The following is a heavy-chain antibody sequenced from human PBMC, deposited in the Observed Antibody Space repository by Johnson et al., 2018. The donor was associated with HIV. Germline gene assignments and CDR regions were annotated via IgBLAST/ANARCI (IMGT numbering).Heavy chain of an antibody. Sequence: QVQLVDSGGGVVQPGRSLRLSCAASGFNFNNYGMHWVRQAPGKGLEWVAVISYDGSNKYFADSVQGRFTISRDKSKNTLYLQMNSLRAEDTAVYYCAKVRSGWSTGAFDIWGQGTMVTVSS. CDR1: GFNFNNYG. D-gene: IGHD6-19*01. CDR3: AKVRSGWSTGAFDI. V-gene: IGHV3-30*18. CDR2: ISYDGSNK. J-gene: IGHJ3*02.